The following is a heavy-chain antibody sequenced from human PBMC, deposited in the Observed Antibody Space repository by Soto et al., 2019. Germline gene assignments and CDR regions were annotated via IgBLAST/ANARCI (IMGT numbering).Heavy chain of an antibody. D-gene: IGHD2-21*02. CDR1: GYTFNTYY. J-gene: IGHJ4*02. CDR2: IHPSGGGT. CDR3: ARGGHIAVVTASFDY. Sequence: QVQLVQSGAEVKKPGASVKVSCKPSGYTFNTYYLHWVRQAPGQALEWMGVIHPSGGGTTYAQKFLGRVTGTRDTCTSTVVMEVSRLRSDDTAVYYCARGGHIAVVTASFDYWGQGTLVTVSS. V-gene: IGHV1-46*02.